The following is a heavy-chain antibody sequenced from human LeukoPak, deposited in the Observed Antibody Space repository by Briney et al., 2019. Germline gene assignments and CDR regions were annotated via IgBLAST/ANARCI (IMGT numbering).Heavy chain of an antibody. J-gene: IGHJ4*02. Sequence: GGSLRLSCAASGFTFSSYAMHWVRQAPGKGLEWVAVISKDVDNRYYADSVKGRFTISSDNSQNTLYLQMNSLRAEDTAMYYCTRCSYDSSGYRTCYFDYWGQGTLVTVSS. V-gene: IGHV3-30*01. CDR2: ISKDVDNR. CDR1: GFTFSSYA. D-gene: IGHD3-22*01. CDR3: TRCSYDSSGYRTCYFDY.